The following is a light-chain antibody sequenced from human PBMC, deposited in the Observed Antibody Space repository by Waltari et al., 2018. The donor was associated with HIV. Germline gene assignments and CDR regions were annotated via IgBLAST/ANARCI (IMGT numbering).Light chain of an antibody. V-gene: IGLV2-14*01. J-gene: IGLJ3*02. Sequence: QSALTQPASVSGSPGQSISISCTGTSSDVGAYYVSWYQHHSGNAPKVIIYEVTNRPSGVSHRFSGSKSGNTASLTISGLLPEDEADYFCSSYISSATPEFGGGTRLTVL. CDR3: SSYISSATPE. CDR2: EVT. CDR1: SSDVGAYY.